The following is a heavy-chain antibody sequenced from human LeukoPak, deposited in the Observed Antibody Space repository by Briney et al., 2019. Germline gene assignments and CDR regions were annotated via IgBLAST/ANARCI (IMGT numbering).Heavy chain of an antibody. J-gene: IGHJ2*01. CDR2: IKFDGSLA. CDR1: GITISRYW. V-gene: IGHV3-74*01. CDR3: VTGHYDSRMYFDL. D-gene: IGHD3-16*01. Sequence: GGSLRLSCVGSGITISRYWMHWVRQVPGKGLVWVSQIKFDGSLASYADSVKGRFTISRDNAKNTLYLQMNSLGTEDTAVYYCVTGHYDSRMYFDLWGRGTLVTVSS.